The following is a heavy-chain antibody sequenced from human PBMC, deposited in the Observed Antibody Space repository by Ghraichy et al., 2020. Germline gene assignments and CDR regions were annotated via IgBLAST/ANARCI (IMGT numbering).Heavy chain of an antibody. J-gene: IGHJ3*02. V-gene: IGHV6-1*01. CDR2: TYYRSKWSN. D-gene: IGHD3-10*01. Sequence: SQTLSLTCAISGDSVSRHGAAWNWIRQSPSRGLEWLGRTYYRSKWSNDYAVSLKSRITVNPDTSKNQFSLQLNSVTPEGTAVYYCASGRDSAFDIWSQGTMVTVSS. CDR1: GDSVSRHGAA. CDR3: ASGRDSAFDI.